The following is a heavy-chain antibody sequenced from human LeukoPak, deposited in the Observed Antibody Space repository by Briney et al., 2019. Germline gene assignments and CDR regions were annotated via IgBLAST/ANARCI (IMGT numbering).Heavy chain of an antibody. D-gene: IGHD1-26*01. Sequence: ASVKVSCTASGYTFTSYYMHWVRQAPGQGLEWMGLINPSGSSTSYAQKFQGRLSLTSDMSTSTDYMELSSLRSEDTAVYYCARDNSVGDTAWWFDPWGQGTLVTVSS. CDR1: GYTFTSYY. CDR2: INPSGSST. J-gene: IGHJ5*02. CDR3: ARDNSVGDTAWWFDP. V-gene: IGHV1-46*01.